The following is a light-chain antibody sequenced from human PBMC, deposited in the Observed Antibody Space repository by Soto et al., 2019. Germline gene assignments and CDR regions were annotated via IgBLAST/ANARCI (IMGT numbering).Light chain of an antibody. V-gene: IGKV1D-13*01. CDR1: QGVSSA. CDR3: QQFNNFPLT. CDR2: GVS. Sequence: AIQLTQSPSSLSASVGDRVRIFCRASQGVSSALAWYQQKPGKAPELLIYGVSNLESGVPSRISGTGSGTDFTLTITSLQPEDFATYYCQQFNNFPLTFGGGTKVEIK. J-gene: IGKJ4*01.